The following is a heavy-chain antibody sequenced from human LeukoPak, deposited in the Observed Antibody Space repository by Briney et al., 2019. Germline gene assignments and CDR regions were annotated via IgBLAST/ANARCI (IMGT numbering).Heavy chain of an antibody. CDR1: GGSFSGYS. D-gene: IGHD5-18*01. CDR3: ARGPWNTAMVHLDY. V-gene: IGHV4-30-2*01. CDR2: IYHSGST. J-gene: IGHJ4*02. Sequence: SETLSLTCAVYGGSFSGYSWSWIRQPPGKGLEWIGYIYHSGSTYYNPSLKSRVTISVDRSKNQFSLKLSSVTAADTAVYYCARGPWNTAMVHLDYWGQGTLVTVSS.